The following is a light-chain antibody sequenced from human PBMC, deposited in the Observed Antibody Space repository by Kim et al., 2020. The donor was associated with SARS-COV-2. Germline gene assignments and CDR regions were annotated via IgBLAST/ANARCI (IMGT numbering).Light chain of an antibody. CDR2: RNN. CDR3: QSYDSSLSHVV. V-gene: IGLV1-40*01. J-gene: IGLJ7*01. Sequence: HRVTISCTRGSSNIGAGYDVHWYQHLPGTAPKLLIFRNNNRPSGVPARFSASKSGTSASLAITGLQAEDEADYSCQSYDSSLSHVVFGGGTQLTVL. CDR1: SSNIGAGYD.